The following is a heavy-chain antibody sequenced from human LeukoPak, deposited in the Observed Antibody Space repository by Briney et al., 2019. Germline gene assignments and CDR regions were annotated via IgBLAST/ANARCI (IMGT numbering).Heavy chain of an antibody. D-gene: IGHD1-26*01. CDR1: GFTFRSYA. CDR3: AKPCGSDPVDY. Sequence: GGSLRLSCAASGFTFRSYAMSWVRQAPGKGLEWVSAISGSGGSTYYADSVKGRFTISRDKSKNTLYLQMNSLRAEDTAVYYCAKPCGSDPVDYWGQGTLVTVSS. V-gene: IGHV3-23*01. CDR2: ISGSGGST. J-gene: IGHJ4*02.